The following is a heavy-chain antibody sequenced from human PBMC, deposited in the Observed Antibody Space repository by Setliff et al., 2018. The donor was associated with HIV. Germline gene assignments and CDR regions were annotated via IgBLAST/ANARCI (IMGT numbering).Heavy chain of an antibody. D-gene: IGHD3-22*01. CDR1: GFTFSDHY. CDR3: AGAGRDSEGNSFDY. CDR2: IRTKANSYTT. J-gene: IGHJ4*02. V-gene: IGHV3-72*01. Sequence: PGGSLRLSCAASGFTFSDHYMDWVRQAPGKGLEWVGRIRTKANSYTTEYAASVKGRFTISRDDSKNSLYLQMNSLKTEDTAVYYCAGAGRDSEGNSFDYWGQGTLVTVSS.